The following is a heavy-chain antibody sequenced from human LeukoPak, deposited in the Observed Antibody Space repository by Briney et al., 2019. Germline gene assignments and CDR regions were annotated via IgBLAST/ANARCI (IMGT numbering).Heavy chain of an antibody. CDR3: ARQLAGTIAFDI. J-gene: IGHJ3*02. CDR1: GGSISSYY. V-gene: IGHV4-59*01. CDR2: IYYSGNT. D-gene: IGHD6-19*01. Sequence: SETLSLTCTVSGGSISSYYWSWIRQPPGKGPEWIGYIYYSGNTNYNPSLKSRVTISVDTSKNQFSLKLNSVTAADTAVYYCARQLAGTIAFDIWGHGTMVTVSS.